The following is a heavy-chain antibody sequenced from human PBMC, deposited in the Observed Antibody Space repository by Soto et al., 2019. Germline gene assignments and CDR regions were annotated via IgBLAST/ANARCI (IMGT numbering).Heavy chain of an antibody. CDR3: ARVRNHYGMDV. Sequence: EVQLVESGGGLVQPGGSLRLSCAASGFTFNSYNMNWVRQAPGKGLEWVSYISTGSSNIYFPDSVKGRFTISRDNAKTSLYLQINSLRVEDTAVYYCARVRNHYGMDVWGQGTTVTVSS. CDR1: GFTFNSYN. V-gene: IGHV3-48*01. J-gene: IGHJ6*02. CDR2: ISTGSSNI.